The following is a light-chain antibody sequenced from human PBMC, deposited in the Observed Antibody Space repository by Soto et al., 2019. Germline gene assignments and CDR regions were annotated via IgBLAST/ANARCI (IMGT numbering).Light chain of an antibody. CDR2: DAS. Sequence: EIVLTQSPATLSLSPGERATLSCRASQSVSTNLAWYQQKPVQSPRVLIYDASDRATGIPARFSGSGSGTDFTLTISSREPEDFAVYYCQQRGDWPLYAFGQGTKLEIK. J-gene: IGKJ2*01. V-gene: IGKV3-11*01. CDR1: QSVSTN. CDR3: QQRGDWPLYA.